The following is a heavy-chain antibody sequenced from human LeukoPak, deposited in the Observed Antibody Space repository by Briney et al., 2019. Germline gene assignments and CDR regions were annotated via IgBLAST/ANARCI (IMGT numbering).Heavy chain of an antibody. CDR2: ISAYNGNT. CDR3: ARGDPPPYDFWSGYYYYYYYGMDV. V-gene: IGHV1-18*01. CDR1: GYTFTSYG. D-gene: IGHD3-3*01. J-gene: IGHJ6*02. Sequence: GASVKVSCKASGYTFTSYGISWVRQAPGQGLEWMGWISAYNGNTNYAQKLQGRVTMTTDTSTSTAYMELRSLRSDDTAVYYCARGDPPPYDFWSGYYYYYYYGMDVWGQGTTVTVSS.